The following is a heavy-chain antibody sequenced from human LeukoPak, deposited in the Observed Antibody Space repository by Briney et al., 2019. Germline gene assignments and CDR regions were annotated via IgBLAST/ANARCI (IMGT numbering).Heavy chain of an antibody. CDR3: ARDTLSGSYKLDY. V-gene: IGHV1-18*01. CDR2: ISAYNGNT. Sequence: ATVKVSCKASGYAFTSYGISWVRKAPGQGLEWMGWISAYNGNTNYAQKLQGRVTMTTDTSTSTAYMELRSLRSDDTAVYSCARDTLSGSYKLDYWGQGTLVTVSS. D-gene: IGHD1-26*01. J-gene: IGHJ4*02. CDR1: GYAFTSYG.